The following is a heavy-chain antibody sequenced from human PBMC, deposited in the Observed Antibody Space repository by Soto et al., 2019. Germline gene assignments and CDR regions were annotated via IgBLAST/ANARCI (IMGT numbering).Heavy chain of an antibody. CDR1: GGSINSAGHS. Sequence: SETLSLTCTVSGGSINSAGHSWGWVRQSPGKGLEWIGYIYYSGSTNYNPSLKSRVTISVDTSKNQFSLKLSSVTAADTAVYYCARGAAAGPNWFDPWGQGTLVTVSS. V-gene: IGHV4-61*08. CDR3: ARGAAAGPNWFDP. J-gene: IGHJ5*02. CDR2: IYYSGST. D-gene: IGHD6-13*01.